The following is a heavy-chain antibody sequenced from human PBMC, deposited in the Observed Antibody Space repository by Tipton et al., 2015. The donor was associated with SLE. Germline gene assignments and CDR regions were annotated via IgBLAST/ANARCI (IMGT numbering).Heavy chain of an antibody. Sequence: PGLVKPSETLSLTCTVSGGSISSYYWSWIRQPPGKGLEWIGSIYHSGSTYYNPSLKSRVTISVDTSKNQFSLKLSSVTAADTAVYYCARASSGSDNWFDPWGQGTLVTVSS. J-gene: IGHJ5*02. CDR1: GGSISSYY. CDR2: IYHSGST. D-gene: IGHD3-3*01. CDR3: ARASSGSDNWFDP. V-gene: IGHV4-38-2*02.